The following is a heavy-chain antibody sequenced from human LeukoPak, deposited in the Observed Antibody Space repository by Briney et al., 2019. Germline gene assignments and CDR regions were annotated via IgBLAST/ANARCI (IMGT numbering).Heavy chain of an antibody. CDR1: GGSISSYY. D-gene: IGHD6-19*01. V-gene: IGHV4-59*01. CDR2: IYYNVST. CDR3: ARGSSGWYRFDY. J-gene: IGHJ4*02. Sequence: SETLSLTCTVSGGSISSYYWSWIRQPPGKGLEWIGYIYYNVSTNYNPSLKSRVTISVDTSKNQFSLKLSSVAAADTAVYYCARGSSGWYRFDYWGQGTLVTVSS.